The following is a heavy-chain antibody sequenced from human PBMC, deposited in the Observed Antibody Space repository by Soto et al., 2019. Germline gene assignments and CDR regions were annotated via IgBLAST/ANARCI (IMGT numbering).Heavy chain of an antibody. J-gene: IGHJ6*02. D-gene: IGHD1-26*01. Sequence: ASVKVSCKASGGTFSSYAISWVRQAPGQGLEWMGGIIPIFGTANYAQKFQGRVTITADESTSTAYMELSSLRSEDTAVYYCARGTPYSGSYYYYYGMDVWGQGTTVTVSS. V-gene: IGHV1-69*13. CDR2: IIPIFGTA. CDR3: ARGTPYSGSYYYYYGMDV. CDR1: GGTFSSYA.